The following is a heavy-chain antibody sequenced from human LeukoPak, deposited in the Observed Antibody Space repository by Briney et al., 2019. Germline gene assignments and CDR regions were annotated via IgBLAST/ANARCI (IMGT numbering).Heavy chain of an antibody. CDR2: IYTSGST. CDR1: GGSISSGSYY. CDR3: ARVGDCSSTSCYTFDY. D-gene: IGHD2-2*02. J-gene: IGHJ4*02. Sequence: SETLSLTCTVSGGSISSGSYYWSWIRQPAGKGLEWIGRIYTSGSTNYNPSLKSRVTIPVDTSKNQFSLKLSSVTAADTAVYSCARVGDCSSTSCYTFDYWGQGTLVTVSS. V-gene: IGHV4-61*02.